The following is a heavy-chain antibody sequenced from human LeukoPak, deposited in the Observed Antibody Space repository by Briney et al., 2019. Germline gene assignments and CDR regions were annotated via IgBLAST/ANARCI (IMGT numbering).Heavy chain of an antibody. V-gene: IGHV3-30*18. J-gene: IGHJ4*02. Sequence: GGSLRLSCAASGFTFSYAWMSWVRQAPGKGLEWVAVISYDGSNKYYADSVKGRFTISRDNSENTLYLQMDSLRAEDTAVYYCAKDRLKTSRNYFDCWGQGTLVTVSS. D-gene: IGHD4-11*01. CDR3: AKDRLKTSRNYFDC. CDR2: ISYDGSNK. CDR1: GFTFSYAW.